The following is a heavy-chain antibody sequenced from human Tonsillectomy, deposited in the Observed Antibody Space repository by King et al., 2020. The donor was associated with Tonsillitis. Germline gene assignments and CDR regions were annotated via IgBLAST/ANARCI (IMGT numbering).Heavy chain of an antibody. CDR2: INHSGST. CDR3: ARGGVYYDSSGYYAY. J-gene: IGHJ4*02. D-gene: IGHD3-22*01. CDR1: GGSFSGYY. V-gene: IGHV4-34*01. Sequence: VQLQQWGAGLLKPSETLSLTCAVYGGSFSGYYWSWIRQPPGKGLEWIGEINHSGSTNYNPSLKSRVTISVDTSKNHFSLKLSSVTAADTAVYYCARGGVYYDSSGYYAYWGQGTLVTVSS.